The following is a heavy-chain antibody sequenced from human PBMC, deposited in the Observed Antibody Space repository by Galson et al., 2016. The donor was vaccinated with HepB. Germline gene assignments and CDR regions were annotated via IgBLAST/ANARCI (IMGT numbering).Heavy chain of an antibody. CDR2: FNPEVSET. Sequence: SCKVSGKTLSELAIHWVRQAPGKGLEWVGGFNPEVSETIYAQKLQDRVTMTEDPSTDTAYMEVSGLKFEDTAVYYCVIHYGGYWFDPWGQGTLVTVSS. V-gene: IGHV1-24*01. D-gene: IGHD2-21*01. J-gene: IGHJ5*02. CDR1: GKTLSELA. CDR3: VIHYGGYWFDP.